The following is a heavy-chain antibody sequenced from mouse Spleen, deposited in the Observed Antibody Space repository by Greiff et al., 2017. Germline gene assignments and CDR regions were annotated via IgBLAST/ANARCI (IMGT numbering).Heavy chain of an antibody. D-gene: IGHD1-1*01. CDR3: ARREDRSYGFAY. V-gene: IGHV5-9-3*01. Sequence: DVQLVESGGGLVKPGGSLKLSCAASGFTFSSYAMSWVRQTPEKRLEWVATISSGGSYTYYPDSVKGRFTISRDNAKNTLYLQMSSLRSEDTAMYYCARREDRSYGFAYWGQGTLVTVSA. CDR1: GFTFSSYA. CDR2: ISSGGSYT. J-gene: IGHJ3*01.